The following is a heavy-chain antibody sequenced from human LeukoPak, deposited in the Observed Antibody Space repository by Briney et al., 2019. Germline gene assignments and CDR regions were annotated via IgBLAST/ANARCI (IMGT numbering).Heavy chain of an antibody. Sequence: SETLSLTCAVYGGSFSGYYWSWIRQPPGKGLEWIGEINHSGSTNYNPSLKSRVTISVDTSKNQFSLKLSSVTAADTAVYYCARDMWELLSPGAFDIWGQGTMVTVSS. CDR1: GGSFSGYY. D-gene: IGHD1-26*01. CDR2: INHSGST. V-gene: IGHV4-34*01. J-gene: IGHJ3*02. CDR3: ARDMWELLSPGAFDI.